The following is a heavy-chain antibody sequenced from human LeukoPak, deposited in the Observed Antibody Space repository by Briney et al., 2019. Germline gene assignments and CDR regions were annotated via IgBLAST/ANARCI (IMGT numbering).Heavy chain of an antibody. D-gene: IGHD6-6*01. J-gene: IGHJ6*02. CDR3: ARSSYSSSSSV. Sequence: GGSLRLSCAVSGFTFSGFWMSWSRQAPGKGLEWVASINSDGSEGYYADVVKGRFTISRDNAKNSLYLQINSLRAEDTAVYYCARSSYSSSSSVWGQGSTVTVSS. CDR2: INSDGSEG. CDR1: GFTFSGFW. V-gene: IGHV3-7*03.